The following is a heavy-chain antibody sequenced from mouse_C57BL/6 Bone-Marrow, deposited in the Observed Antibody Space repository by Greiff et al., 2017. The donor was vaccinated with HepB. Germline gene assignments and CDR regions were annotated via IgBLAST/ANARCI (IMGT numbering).Heavy chain of an antibody. CDR3: ARQCYEAY. CDR2: ISSGGSYT. D-gene: IGHD2-3*01. J-gene: IGHJ3*01. Sequence: EVKLVESGGDLVKPGGSLKLSCAASGFTFSSYGMSWVRQTPDKRLEWVATISSGGSYTYYPDSVKGRFTISRDNAKNTLYLQMSSLKSEDTAMYYCARQCYEAYWGQGTLVTVSA. V-gene: IGHV5-6*01. CDR1: GFTFSSYG.